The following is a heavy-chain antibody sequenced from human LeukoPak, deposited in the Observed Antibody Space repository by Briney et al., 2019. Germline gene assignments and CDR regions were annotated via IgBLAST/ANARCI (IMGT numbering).Heavy chain of an antibody. D-gene: IGHD2-15*01. Sequence: PSETLSLTCTVSGDSLSTYYWSWIRQPPGKGLEWIGYIYYSGGTDSNPSLKSRVTITVDTSKNQISLKLSSVTAADTAVYYCARTYCRGGSCHFDYWGQGTLVTVSS. CDR3: ARTYCRGGSCHFDY. CDR2: IYYSGGT. V-gene: IGHV4-59*08. CDR1: GDSLSTYY. J-gene: IGHJ4*02.